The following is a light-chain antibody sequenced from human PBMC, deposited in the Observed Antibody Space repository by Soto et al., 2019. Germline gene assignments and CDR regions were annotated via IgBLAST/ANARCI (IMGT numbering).Light chain of an antibody. J-gene: IGLJ1*01. CDR2: EVV. Sequence: SALAQPPSASGSPGQSVTISCTGTKSDIGVYDFVSWYQHHPGKAPRLIIYEVVQRPSGAPDRFSGSKSGNTASLTVSGLQAADEADYFCKSYAGSNTYVFGSGTKVTVL. CDR3: KSYAGSNTYV. V-gene: IGLV2-8*01. CDR1: KSDIGVYDF.